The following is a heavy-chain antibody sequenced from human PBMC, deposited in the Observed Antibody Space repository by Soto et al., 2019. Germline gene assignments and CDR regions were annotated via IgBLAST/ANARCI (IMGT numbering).Heavy chain of an antibody. D-gene: IGHD3-22*01. V-gene: IGHV3-21*01. CDR1: S. Sequence: SRIWASAGKGKGLEWVSSISSSSSYIYYADSVKGRFTISRDNAKNSLYLQMNSLRAEDTAVYYCARRRRDSSRYPFFNDTATTEIYTLSLHSDL. CDR3: ARRRRDSSRYPFFNDTATTEIYTLSLHSDL. CDR2: ISSSSSYI. J-gene: IGHJ2*01.